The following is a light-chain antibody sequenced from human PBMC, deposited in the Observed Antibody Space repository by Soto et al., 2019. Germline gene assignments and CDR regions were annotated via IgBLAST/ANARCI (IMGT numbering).Light chain of an antibody. CDR3: QQYNSYPYT. J-gene: IGKJ2*01. V-gene: IGKV1-5*01. CDR1: QSVSSN. Sequence: MTQSPATLSVSPGERATLSCRASQSVSSNLAWYQQKPGKAPKLLIYDASSLESGVPSRFSGSGSGTEFTLTISSLQPDDLATYYCQQYNSYPYTFGQGTKLEIK. CDR2: DAS.